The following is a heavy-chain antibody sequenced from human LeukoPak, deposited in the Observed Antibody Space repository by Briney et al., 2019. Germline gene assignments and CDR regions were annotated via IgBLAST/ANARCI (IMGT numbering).Heavy chain of an antibody. CDR2: ISGGGDIT. V-gene: IGHV3-23*01. J-gene: IGHJ4*02. CDR1: GFTFSNFA. D-gene: IGHD3-9*01. Sequence: GGSLKLSCAASGFTFSNFAMSWVRQAPGKGLEWVSPISGGGDITYYADSVKGRFTISRDNSKDTLFLQMNSLRAEDTAVYYCARDRPIYDILTGYYPPPLDYWGQGTLVTVSS. CDR3: ARDRPIYDILTGYYPPPLDY.